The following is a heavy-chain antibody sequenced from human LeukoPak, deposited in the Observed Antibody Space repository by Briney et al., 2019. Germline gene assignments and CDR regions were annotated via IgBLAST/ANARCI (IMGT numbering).Heavy chain of an antibody. Sequence: PGGSLRLSCAASGFTFSSYGMHWVRQAPGKGLEWVAFIRYDGSNKYYADSVKGRFTISRDNSKNTLYLQMNSLRAEDTAVYYCAKDRRPIVVVPAAGFDPWGQGTLVTVSS. CDR1: GFTFSSYG. D-gene: IGHD2-2*01. CDR3: AKDRRPIVVVPAAGFDP. J-gene: IGHJ5*02. V-gene: IGHV3-30*02. CDR2: IRYDGSNK.